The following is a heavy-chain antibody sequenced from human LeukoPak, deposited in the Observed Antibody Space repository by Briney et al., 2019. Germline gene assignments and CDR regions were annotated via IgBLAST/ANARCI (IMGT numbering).Heavy chain of an antibody. Sequence: ASVKVSCKASGGTFSSYAISWVRQAPGQGLEWMGGIIPIFGTANYAQKFQGRVTITADESTSTAYMELSSLRSEGTAVYYCARGYGAPPYYYYMDVWGKGTTVTISS. J-gene: IGHJ6*03. CDR3: ARGYGAPPYYYYMDV. CDR1: GGTFSSYA. D-gene: IGHD5-12*01. CDR2: IIPIFGTA. V-gene: IGHV1-69*13.